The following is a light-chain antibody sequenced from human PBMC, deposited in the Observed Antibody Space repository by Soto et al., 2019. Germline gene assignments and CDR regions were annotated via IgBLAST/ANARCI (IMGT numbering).Light chain of an antibody. CDR2: GAS. CDR1: QSVSSSY. CDR3: QQYGSSPMYT. J-gene: IGKJ2*01. Sequence: EIVLTQSPGTLSLSPGERATLSCRASQSVSSSYLAWYQQKPGQAPRLLIYGASGRSTGIPDRFSGSGSGTDFTLPISRLEPEDFAVYYCQQYGSSPMYTFGQGTQLEIK. V-gene: IGKV3-20*01.